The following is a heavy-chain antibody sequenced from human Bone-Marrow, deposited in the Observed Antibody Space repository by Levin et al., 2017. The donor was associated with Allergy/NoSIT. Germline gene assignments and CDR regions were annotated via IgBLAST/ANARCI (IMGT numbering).Heavy chain of an antibody. CDR2: ISYDGSNK. Sequence: SCAASGFTFSSYGMHWVRQAPGKGLEWVAVISYDGSNKYYADSVKGRFTISRDNSKNTLYLQMNSLRAEDTAVYYCAKDRIAAAGNMKIYYYYGMDVWGQGTTVTVSS. CDR1: GFTFSSYG. D-gene: IGHD6-13*01. J-gene: IGHJ6*02. V-gene: IGHV3-30*18. CDR3: AKDRIAAAGNMKIYYYYGMDV.